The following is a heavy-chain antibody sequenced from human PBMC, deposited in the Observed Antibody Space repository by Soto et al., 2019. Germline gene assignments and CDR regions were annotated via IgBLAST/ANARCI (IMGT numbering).Heavy chain of an antibody. V-gene: IGHV3-23*01. CDR3: SKTPITGTTIYR. D-gene: IGHD1-7*01. J-gene: IGHJ5*02. Sequence: PGGSLRLSCAASGFTFSSYAMSWVRQAPGKGLEWVSAISGSGGSTYYADSVKSRFTISRDNAKNTLYLQMNSLRAEDTAGYYFSKTPITGTTIYRWGQGTLVTVSS. CDR1: GFTFSSYA. CDR2: ISGSGGST.